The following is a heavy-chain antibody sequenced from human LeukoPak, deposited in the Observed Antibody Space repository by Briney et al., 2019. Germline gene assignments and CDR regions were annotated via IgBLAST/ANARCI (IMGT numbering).Heavy chain of an antibody. CDR2: ISGSGGST. D-gene: IGHD1-26*01. V-gene: IGHV3-23*01. CDR1: GFTFSSYA. Sequence: GGSLRLSCAASGFTFSSYAMSWVRQAPGKGLEWVSAISGSGGSTYYADSVKGRFTISRDNSKNTLYLQMNSLRAEDTAMYYCAKGGATRADYYYYYGMDVWGQGTAVAVSS. J-gene: IGHJ6*02. CDR3: AKGGATRADYYYYYGMDV.